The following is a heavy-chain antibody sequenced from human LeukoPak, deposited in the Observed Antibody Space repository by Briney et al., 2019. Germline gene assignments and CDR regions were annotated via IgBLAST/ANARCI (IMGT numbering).Heavy chain of an antibody. CDR2: IIPIFGTA. CDR1: GGNFSSYA. D-gene: IGHD2-21*02. CDR3: AESRTVVTAILSFVWFDP. V-gene: IGHV1-69*13. J-gene: IGHJ5*02. Sequence: SVKVSCKASGGNFSSYAISWVRQAPGQGLEWMGGIIPIFGTANYAQKFQGRVTITADESTSTAYMELSSLRSEDTAVYYCAESRTVVTAILSFVWFDPWGQGTLVTVSS.